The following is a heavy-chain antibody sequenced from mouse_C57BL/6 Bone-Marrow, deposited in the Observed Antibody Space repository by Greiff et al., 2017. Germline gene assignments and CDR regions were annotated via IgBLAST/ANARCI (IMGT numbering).Heavy chain of an antibody. CDR2: ISDGGSYT. CDR3: ARDAAYYSSSWFAY. V-gene: IGHV5-4*01. J-gene: IGHJ3*01. Sequence: LMESGGGLVKPGGSLKLSCAASGFTFSSYAMSWVRQTPEKRLEWVATISDGGSYTYYPDNVKGRFTIFRDNAKNNLYLQRSHLKSEDTAMYYCARDAAYYSSSWFAYWGQGTLVTVSA. CDR1: GFTFSSYA. D-gene: IGHD2-5*01.